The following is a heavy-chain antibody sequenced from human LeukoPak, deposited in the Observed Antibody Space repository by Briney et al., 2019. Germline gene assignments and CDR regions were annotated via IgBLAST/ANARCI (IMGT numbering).Heavy chain of an antibody. J-gene: IGHJ4*02. CDR3: TRGTLGGSGYFDY. D-gene: IGHD3-16*01. CDR1: GFTVSSNY. CDR2: IYSGGTT. Sequence: GGSLRLSCAASGFTVSSNYMSWVRQAPTRGLEWVSVIYSGGTTYYTDSVKGRFTISRDNSKNTLYLQMNGLRAEDTAVYSCTRGTLGGSGYFDYWGQGTLATVSS. V-gene: IGHV3-53*01.